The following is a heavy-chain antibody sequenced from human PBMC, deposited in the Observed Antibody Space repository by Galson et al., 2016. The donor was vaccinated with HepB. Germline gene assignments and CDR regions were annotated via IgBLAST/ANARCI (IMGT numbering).Heavy chain of an antibody. Sequence: SETLSLTCAVSVDSISNSTSYWGWIRQSPAKGLEWIGSVYSSGSTYWNPSFRNRLTLSVDTSTNHFSLKLSSVTAADTPVYYCARTPPHDSLTGFDEYCFDPWGQGTLVTVSS. V-gene: IGHV4-39*02. D-gene: IGHD3-9*01. CDR2: VYSSGST. CDR1: VDSISNSTSY. CDR3: ARTPPHDSLTGFDEYCFDP. J-gene: IGHJ5*02.